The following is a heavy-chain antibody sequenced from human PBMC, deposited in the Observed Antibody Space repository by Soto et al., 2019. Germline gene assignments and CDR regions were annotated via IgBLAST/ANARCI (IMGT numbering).Heavy chain of an antibody. Sequence: PSETLSLTCIVSGDSISSYYWSWIRQPAGKGLERVGRVHISGSTTYYPSPKSRVTMSVDTSKSQFSLKLTSVTAADTAVYYCARNRAVDSTGGLDPWGQGTRVTVSS. CDR1: GDSISSYY. D-gene: IGHD6-19*01. CDR2: VHISGST. CDR3: ARNRAVDSTGGLDP. J-gene: IGHJ5*02. V-gene: IGHV4-4*07.